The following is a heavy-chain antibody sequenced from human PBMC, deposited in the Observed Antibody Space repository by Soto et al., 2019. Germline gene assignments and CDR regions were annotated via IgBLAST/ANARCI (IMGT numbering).Heavy chain of an antibody. CDR3: AKVIVLGAATIEF. Sequence: EQLLESGGGLVQPGGSLTLSCAASGFTFNHYGMAWVRQAPGKGLEWVSVISGSGGTTYYADSVTGRFTISRDNSKSTVYLQMNSLRVEDTALYACAKVIVLGAATIEFWGPGTLVTVSS. CDR2: ISGSGGTT. V-gene: IGHV3-23*01. J-gene: IGHJ4*02. D-gene: IGHD2-15*01. CDR1: GFTFNHYG.